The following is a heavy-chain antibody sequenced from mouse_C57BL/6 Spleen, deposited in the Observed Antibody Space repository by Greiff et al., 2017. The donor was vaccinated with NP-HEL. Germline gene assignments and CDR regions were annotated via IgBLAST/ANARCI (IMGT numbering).Heavy chain of an antibody. CDR3: ARSGSNYNAMDY. V-gene: IGHV5-6*01. D-gene: IGHD2-5*01. CDR1: GFTFSSYG. J-gene: IGHJ4*01. Sequence: EVHLVESGGDLVKPGGSLKLSCAASGFTFSSYGMSWVRQTPDKRLEWVATISSGGSYTYYPDSVKGRFTISRDNAKNTLYLQMSSLKSEDTAMYYCARSGSNYNAMDYWGQGTSVTVSS. CDR2: ISSGGSYT.